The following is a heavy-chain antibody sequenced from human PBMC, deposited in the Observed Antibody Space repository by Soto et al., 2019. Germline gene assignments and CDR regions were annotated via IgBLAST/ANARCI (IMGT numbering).Heavy chain of an antibody. J-gene: IGHJ4*01. D-gene: IGHD3-16*01. Sequence: GGALRLSCAASGFTFISYAMHWVLQAPGKGLEYVSAISSNGGSTYYANSVKGRFTISRDNSKNTLYLQMGSLRAEDMAVCYCARGGQYHYFWGVSRKSDLYFHSWGQEPWSPSPQ. CDR3: ARGGQYHYFWGVSRKSDLYFHS. V-gene: IGHV3-64*01. CDR2: ISSNGGST. CDR1: GFTFISYA.